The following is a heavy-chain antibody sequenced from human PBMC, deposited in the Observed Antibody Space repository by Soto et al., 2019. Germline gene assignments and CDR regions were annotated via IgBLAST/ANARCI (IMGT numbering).Heavy chain of an antibody. J-gene: IGHJ4*02. Sequence: GGSLRLSCAASGFTFTRYSMNCVRQAPGKGLEWVASISSTTNYIYYGESLKGRLTISRDNAKNSMYLQMNTLRAEDTAVYYCARESEDLSSNLDYWGQGTLVTVSS. CDR2: ISSTTNYI. CDR3: ARESEDLSSNLDY. CDR1: GFTFTRYS. V-gene: IGHV3-21*06.